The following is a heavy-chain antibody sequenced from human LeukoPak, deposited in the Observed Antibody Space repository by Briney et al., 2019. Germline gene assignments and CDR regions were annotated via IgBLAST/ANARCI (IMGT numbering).Heavy chain of an antibody. D-gene: IGHD3-3*02. CDR1: GYTFTGYY. CDR3: ARGHFWSGYYPDV. CDR2: INPNSGGT. Sequence: ASVKVSCKASGYTFTGYYMHWVRQAPGQGLEWMGWINPNSGGTNYAQKFQGRVTMTRDTSTSTAYMELSRLRSDDTAVYYCARGHFWSGYYPDVWGKGTTVTVSS. V-gene: IGHV1-2*02. J-gene: IGHJ6*04.